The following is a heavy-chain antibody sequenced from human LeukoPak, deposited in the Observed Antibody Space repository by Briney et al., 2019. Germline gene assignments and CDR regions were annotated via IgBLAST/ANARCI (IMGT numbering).Heavy chain of an antibody. V-gene: IGHV3-30-3*01. D-gene: IGHD5-12*01. J-gene: IGHJ5*02. CDR2: LSFDGSNE. CDR3: ARGSGYHLVS. CDR1: GFIFSTSA. Sequence: GGSLRLSCVDSGFIFSTSAMHWVRQAPGKGLEWVAVLSFDGSNESYAGSVRGRFTISRDNSKNTLYLQMNSLKIEDTAIYYCARGSGYHLVSWGQGTLVTVSS.